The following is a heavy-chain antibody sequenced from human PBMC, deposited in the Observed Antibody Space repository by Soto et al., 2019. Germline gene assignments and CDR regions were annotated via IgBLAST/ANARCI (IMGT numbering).Heavy chain of an antibody. J-gene: IGHJ6*02. Sequence: EVQLVESGGGLVQPGGSLRLSCVDSGFTFSSYWMSWVRQAPVKGLEWVGNIKQDGSEENYADSVKGRFTISRDNAKKSMDRQRSSLRVEDTAVYYCARIAASGRGWAFWGQGTTVVVSS. V-gene: IGHV3-7*01. D-gene: IGHD6-13*01. CDR2: IKQDGSEE. CDR1: GFTFSSYW. CDR3: ARIAASGRGWAF.